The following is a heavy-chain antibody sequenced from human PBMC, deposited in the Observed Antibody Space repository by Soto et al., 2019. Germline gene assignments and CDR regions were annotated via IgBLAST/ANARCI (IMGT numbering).Heavy chain of an antibody. Sequence: GGSLRLSCVASGFSVSVYAVNWVRQAPGKGLEWVSFISSDSRTIYYADSVEGRFTVSRDNARNSVSLQMDSLRDEDAAVYYCARIKLVEWFFINVDVSDMDVWAQGTPVTVSS. V-gene: IGHV3-48*02. D-gene: IGHD3-3*01. CDR1: GFSVSVYA. CDR3: ARIKLVEWFFINVDVSDMDV. J-gene: IGHJ6*02. CDR2: ISSDSRTI.